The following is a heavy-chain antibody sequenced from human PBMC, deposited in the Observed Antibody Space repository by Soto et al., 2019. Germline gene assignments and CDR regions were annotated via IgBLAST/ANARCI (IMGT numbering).Heavy chain of an antibody. J-gene: IGHJ4*02. Sequence: EVQLLESGGGLVQHGGSLRLSCAASGFTFSSYAMSWVRQAPGKGLEWVAAISGSGGSTYYADSVKGRFTISRDNSKNTVYLQMNSLRAEDTALYYCAKFEGIAVAGTSWGVFDCWGQGTLVTVSS. CDR2: ISGSGGST. V-gene: IGHV3-23*01. CDR3: AKFEGIAVAGTSWGVFDC. D-gene: IGHD6-19*01. CDR1: GFTFSSYA.